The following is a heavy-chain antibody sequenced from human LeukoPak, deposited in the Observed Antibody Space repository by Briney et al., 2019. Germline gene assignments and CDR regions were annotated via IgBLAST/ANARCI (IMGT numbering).Heavy chain of an antibody. D-gene: IGHD1-26*01. Sequence: ASVKVSCKASGYTFTSYGISWVRQAPGQGLEWMGWISAYNGNTNYAQKPQGRVTMTTDTSTSTAYMELRSLRSDDTAVYYCARLRRDLGSSDGGFDYWGQGTLVTVSS. V-gene: IGHV1-18*01. CDR3: ARLRRDLGSSDGGFDY. CDR1: GYTFTSYG. J-gene: IGHJ4*02. CDR2: ISAYNGNT.